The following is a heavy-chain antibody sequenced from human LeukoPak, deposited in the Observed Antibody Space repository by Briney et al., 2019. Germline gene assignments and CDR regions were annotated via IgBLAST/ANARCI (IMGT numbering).Heavy chain of an antibody. CDR1: GFTFSSYG. CDR3: AKVGRKGRITGTTVEAFAI. CDR2: IRYDGSNK. J-gene: IGHJ3*02. Sequence: TGRSLRLSCTASGFTFSSYGMHWVRQAPGEGLEWMAFIRYDGSNKYYADSVKGRFTISRDNSKNTLYLQMNSLRAEDTAVYYCAKVGRKGRITGTTVEAFAIWGQGTMVTVSS. D-gene: IGHD1-7*01. V-gene: IGHV3-30*02.